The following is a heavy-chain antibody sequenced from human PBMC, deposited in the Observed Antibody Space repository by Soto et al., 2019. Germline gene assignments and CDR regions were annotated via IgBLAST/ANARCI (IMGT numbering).Heavy chain of an antibody. CDR2: IYYSGST. CDR1: GGSISSYY. V-gene: IGHV4-59*01. Sequence: PSETLSLTCTVSGGSISSYYWGWIRQPPGKGLEWIGYIYYSGSTNYNPSLKSRVTISVDTSKNQFSLKLSSVTAADTAVYYCARSDYDFWTNFDYWGQGTLVPVSS. D-gene: IGHD3-3*01. CDR3: ARSDYDFWTNFDY. J-gene: IGHJ4*02.